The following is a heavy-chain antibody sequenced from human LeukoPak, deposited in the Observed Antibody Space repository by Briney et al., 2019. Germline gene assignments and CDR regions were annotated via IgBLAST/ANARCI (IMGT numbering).Heavy chain of an antibody. CDR1: GFTLNSYI. V-gene: IGHV3-53*01. Sequence: GGSLRLSCEASGFTLNSYIMHWVRQAPGKGLEWVSVIYSGGSTYYADSVKGRFTISRDNSKNTLYLQMNSLRAEDTAVYYCARDLRDDYVWGSYRYAFDIWGQGTMVTVSS. D-gene: IGHD3-16*02. CDR3: ARDLRDDYVWGSYRYAFDI. CDR2: IYSGGST. J-gene: IGHJ3*02.